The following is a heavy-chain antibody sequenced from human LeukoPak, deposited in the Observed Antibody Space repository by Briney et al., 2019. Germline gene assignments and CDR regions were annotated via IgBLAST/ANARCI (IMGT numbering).Heavy chain of an antibody. CDR3: TTDVLRKYYYGSGSYYDYFDY. Sequence: GGSLRLSCAASGFTFSNAWMSWVRQAPGKGLEWVGRIKSKTDGGTTDYAAPVKGRFTISRDDSKNTLYLQMNSLKTEDTAVYYCTTDVLRKYYYGSGSYYDYFDYWGQGTLVTVSS. J-gene: IGHJ4*02. V-gene: IGHV3-15*01. CDR1: GFTFSNAW. CDR2: IKSKTDGGTT. D-gene: IGHD3-10*01.